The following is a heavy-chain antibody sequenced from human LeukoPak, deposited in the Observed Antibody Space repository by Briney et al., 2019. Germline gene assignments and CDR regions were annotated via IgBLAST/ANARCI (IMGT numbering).Heavy chain of an antibody. CDR1: GFTFSSYA. V-gene: IGHV3-23*01. CDR2: ISGSGGST. J-gene: IGHJ5*02. Sequence: PGGSLRLSCAASGFTFSSYAMSWVRQAPGKGLEWVSAISGSGGSTYYADSVKGRFTISRDNAKNSLYLQMNSLRAEDTAVYYCARDLVAAAGDNWFDPWGQGTLVTVSS. CDR3: ARDLVAAAGDNWFDP. D-gene: IGHD6-13*01.